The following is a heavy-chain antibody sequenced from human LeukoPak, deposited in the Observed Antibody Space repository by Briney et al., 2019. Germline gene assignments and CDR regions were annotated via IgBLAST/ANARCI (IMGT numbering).Heavy chain of an antibody. CDR1: GGSISSYY. J-gene: IGHJ4*02. D-gene: IGHD3-10*01. V-gene: IGHV4-59*12. CDR3: AREALGGGGY. Sequence: SSETLSLTCTVSGGSISSYYWSWIRQPPGKGLESIGYIYYSGSTNYNPSLESRVTISLDTSKNQFSLKLSSVTAADTAVYYCAREALGGGGYWGQGTLVTVSS. CDR2: IYYSGST.